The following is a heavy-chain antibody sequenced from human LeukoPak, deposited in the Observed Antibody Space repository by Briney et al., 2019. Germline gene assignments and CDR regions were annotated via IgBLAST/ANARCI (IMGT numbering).Heavy chain of an antibody. CDR2: INHSGSP. J-gene: IGHJ4*02. D-gene: IGHD3-22*01. CDR3: ARGPSNLYYYDSSGYETFDY. CDR1: GGSFSGYY. Sequence: PSETLSLTCAVYGGSFSGYYWSWLRQPPGKGLEWIGEINHSGSPNYNPSLKSRVTISVDTPKNQFSLKLSSVTAADTAVYYCARGPSNLYYYDSSGYETFDYWGQGTLVTVSS. V-gene: IGHV4-34*01.